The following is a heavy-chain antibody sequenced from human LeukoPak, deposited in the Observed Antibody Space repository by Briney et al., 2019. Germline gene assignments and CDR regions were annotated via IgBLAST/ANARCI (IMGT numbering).Heavy chain of an antibody. CDR1: GYTFTSSY. Sequence: ASVKVSCKASGYTFTSSYLHWARQAPGQGLEWMGMISPSGASTTYAQKFQGRVTMTRDTSTSTVYMELSSLRSEDTAVYYCARGGSRSPRDAFDIWGQGTMVTVSS. CDR2: ISPSGAST. D-gene: IGHD6-13*01. CDR3: ARGGSRSPRDAFDI. V-gene: IGHV1-46*01. J-gene: IGHJ3*02.